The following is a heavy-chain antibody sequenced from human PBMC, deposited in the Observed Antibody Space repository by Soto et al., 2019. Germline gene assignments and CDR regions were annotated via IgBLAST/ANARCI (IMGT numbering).Heavy chain of an antibody. Sequence: SETLSLTCAVYGGSFSGYYWSWIRQPPGKGLEWIGEINHSGSTNYNPSLKSRVTISVDTSKNQFSLKLSSVTAADTAVYYCARGREYSGYDGGFLWGQGTLVTVSS. V-gene: IGHV4-34*01. CDR3: ARGREYSGYDGGFL. J-gene: IGHJ4*02. CDR2: INHSGST. D-gene: IGHD5-12*01. CDR1: GGSFSGYY.